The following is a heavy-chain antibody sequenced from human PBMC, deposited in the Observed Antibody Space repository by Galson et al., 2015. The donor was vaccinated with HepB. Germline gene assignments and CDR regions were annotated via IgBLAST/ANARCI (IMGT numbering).Heavy chain of an antibody. CDR1: GFTFSSYG. CDR2: ISYDGSNK. J-gene: IGHJ6*02. CDR3: AKDLNYDFWRDVYGMDV. V-gene: IGHV3-30*18. D-gene: IGHD3-3*01. Sequence: SLRLSCAVSGFTFSSYGMHWVRQAPGKGLEWVAVISYDGSNKYYVDSVKGRFTISRDKSKNTLYLQMNSLRAEDTAVYYCAKDLNYDFWRDVYGMDVWGQGTTVTVSS.